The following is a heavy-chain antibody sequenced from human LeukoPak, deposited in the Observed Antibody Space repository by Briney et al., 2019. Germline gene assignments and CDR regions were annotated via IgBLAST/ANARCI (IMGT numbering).Heavy chain of an antibody. V-gene: IGHV3-23*01. CDR1: GFTFSSYA. J-gene: IGHJ4*02. Sequence: GSLRLSCAASGFTFSSYAMSWVRQAPGKGLEWVSAISGSGGSTYYADSVKGRFTISRDNSKNTLYLQMNSLRAEDTAVYYCAAGVVVAATGVGVGFDYWGQGTLVTVSS. CDR2: ISGSGGST. CDR3: AAGVVVAATGVGVGFDY. D-gene: IGHD2-15*01.